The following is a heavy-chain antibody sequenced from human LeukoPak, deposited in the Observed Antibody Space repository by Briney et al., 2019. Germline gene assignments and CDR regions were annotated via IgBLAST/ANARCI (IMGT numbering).Heavy chain of an antibody. D-gene: IGHD3-3*01. J-gene: IGHJ4*02. CDR3: AISGRGYDFWGGYYTYYFDY. V-gene: IGHV4-34*01. CDR1: RGSFSGYY. Sequence: SETLSLTCAVYRGSFSGYYWSWLRQPPGKGLEWIGEINHSGSTNYNPSLKSRVTISVDTSKNQFSLKLSSVTAADTAVYYCAISGRGYDFWGGYYTYYFDYWGQGTLVTVSS. CDR2: INHSGST.